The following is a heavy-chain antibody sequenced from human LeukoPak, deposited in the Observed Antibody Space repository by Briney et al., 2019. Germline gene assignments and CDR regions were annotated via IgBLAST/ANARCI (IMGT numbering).Heavy chain of an antibody. D-gene: IGHD1-1*01. CDR1: GFDFSRHY. J-gene: IGHJ4*02. Sequence: GGSLRLSCAASGFDFSRHYMTWVRQAPGKGPEWVAKISPDGGVSQYVDSVKGRLTITRDNSKNSLSLHMSGLRVEDTALYFCAKEEFWRFDFWGQGTLVTVSS. CDR3: AKEEFWRFDF. V-gene: IGHV3-7*03. CDR2: ISPDGGVS.